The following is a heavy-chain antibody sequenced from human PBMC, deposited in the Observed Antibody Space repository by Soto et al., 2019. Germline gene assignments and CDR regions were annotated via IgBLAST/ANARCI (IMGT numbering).Heavy chain of an antibody. Sequence: XETLALTCTVSGVSLNSYYWTWLRQPAGKELEWIGYIHYTGSTNCNPSLRSRITMSLDTSKNQLSLRLSSVTAADTAIYYCARDLTSGGFFDPWGQGTLVTVSS. J-gene: IGHJ5*02. D-gene: IGHD3-16*01. V-gene: IGHV4-59*01. CDR2: IHYTGST. CDR1: GVSLNSYY. CDR3: ARDLTSGGFFDP.